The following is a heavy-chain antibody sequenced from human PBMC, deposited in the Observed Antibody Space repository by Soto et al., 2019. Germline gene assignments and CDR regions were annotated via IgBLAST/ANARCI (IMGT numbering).Heavy chain of an antibody. J-gene: IGHJ6*02. V-gene: IGHV1-2*04. CDR1: GYTFTGYY. CDR2: INPNSGGT. Sequence: ASVKVSCKASGYTFTGYYMHWVRQAPGQGLEWMGWINPNSGGTNYAQKFQGWVTMTRDTSISTAYMELSRLRSDDTAVYYCARNVYDFWSGYLVGQNYGTDVWGQGTTVTVSS. D-gene: IGHD3-3*01. CDR3: ARNVYDFWSGYLVGQNYGTDV.